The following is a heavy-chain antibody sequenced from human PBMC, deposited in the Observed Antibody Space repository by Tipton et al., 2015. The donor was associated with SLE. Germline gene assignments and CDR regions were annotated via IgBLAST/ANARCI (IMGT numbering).Heavy chain of an antibody. CDR2: FYHRGTT. CDR3: ARSSSVRTLLWPTFAY. D-gene: IGHD2/OR15-2a*01. CDR1: GHSISSGFY. J-gene: IGHJ4*02. Sequence: TLCLTCSVSGHSISSGFYWGWIRQSPGKGLEWIGNFYHRGTTYYNPSLKSRVTISADTSKNHLSLKLTSVTAADTAVYFCARSSSVRTLLWPTFAYWGQGTLVTVSS. V-gene: IGHV4-38-2*01.